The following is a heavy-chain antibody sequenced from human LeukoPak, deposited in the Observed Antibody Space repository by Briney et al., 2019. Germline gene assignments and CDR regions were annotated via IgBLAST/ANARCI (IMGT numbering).Heavy chain of an antibody. J-gene: IGHJ5*02. CDR2: INPNSGGT. CDR1: GYTFTGYY. CDR3: ARDQRVLRFLEWLPHP. D-gene: IGHD3-3*01. V-gene: IGHV1-2*02. Sequence: GASVKVSCKASGYTFTGYYMHWVRQAPGQGLEWMGWINPNSGGTNYAQKFQGRVSMTRDTSISTAYMELSRLRSDDTAVYYCARDQRVLRFLEWLPHPWGQGTLVPVSS.